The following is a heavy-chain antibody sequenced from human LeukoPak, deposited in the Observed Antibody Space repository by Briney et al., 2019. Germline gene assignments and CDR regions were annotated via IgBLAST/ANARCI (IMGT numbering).Heavy chain of an antibody. Sequence: ASVKVSCKASGYTFTSYGISWVRQAPGQGLEWMGWISAYNGNTNYAQKLQGRVTMTTDTSTSTAYMELRRLRSDDTAVYYCARDIDGYNYGWFDPWGQGTLVTVSS. J-gene: IGHJ5*02. CDR2: ISAYNGNT. V-gene: IGHV1-18*01. CDR3: ARDIDGYNYGWFDP. CDR1: GYTFTSYG. D-gene: IGHD5-24*01.